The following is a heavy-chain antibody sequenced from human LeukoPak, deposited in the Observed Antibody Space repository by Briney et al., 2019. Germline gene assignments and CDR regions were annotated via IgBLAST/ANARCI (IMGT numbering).Heavy chain of an antibody. J-gene: IGHJ1*01. V-gene: IGHV1-2*02. Sequence: GASVKVSCKASGYTFTSYGISWVRQAPGQGLEWMGWINPNSGGTNYAQKFQGRVTMTRDTSISTAYMELSRLRSDDTAVYYCARVGRYCSSTSCYPAEYFQHWGQGTLVTVSS. CDR3: ARVGRYCSSTSCYPAEYFQH. CDR2: INPNSGGT. D-gene: IGHD2-2*01. CDR1: GYTFTSYG.